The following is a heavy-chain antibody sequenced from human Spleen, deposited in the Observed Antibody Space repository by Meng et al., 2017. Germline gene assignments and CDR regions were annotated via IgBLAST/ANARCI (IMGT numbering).Heavy chain of an antibody. CDR1: GYTFTSYA. J-gene: IGHJ4*02. Sequence: QVQLVQSGSELRKPGASVTVSCKASGYTFTSYAMNWVRQAPGQGLEWMGWINTYTRDPTYAQGFTGRFVFSLDTSVSTAYLQISSLKAADTAVYYCARRGDSSGYYPNDYWGQGTLVTVSS. D-gene: IGHD3-22*01. CDR3: ARRGDSSGYYPNDY. V-gene: IGHV7-4-1*02. CDR2: INTYTRDP.